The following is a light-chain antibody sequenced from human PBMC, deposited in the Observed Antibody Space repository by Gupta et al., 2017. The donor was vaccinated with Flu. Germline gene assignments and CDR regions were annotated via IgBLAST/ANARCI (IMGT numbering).Light chain of an antibody. V-gene: IGKV3-20*01. CDR2: GAS. CDR1: QSVSIY. J-gene: IGKJ2*01. CDR3: QQYGTSNT. Sequence: SPGTLSLSPGERATLSCRASQSVSIYLEWYQQKPGQAPRLLISGASSMATGIPARFSGSGSGTDFALTISRLEPEDFAVYCCQQYGTSNTFGQGTKLEIK.